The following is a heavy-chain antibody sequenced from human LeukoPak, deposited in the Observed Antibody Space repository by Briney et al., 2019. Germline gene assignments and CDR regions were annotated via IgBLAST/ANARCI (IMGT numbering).Heavy chain of an antibody. V-gene: IGHV3-21*06. CDR3: AREGAKRGYSGYDAMY. D-gene: IGHD5-12*01. CDR2: IDSSSSYI. Sequence: GGSLRLSCAASGFTFSTYSLTWVRQAPGKGLEWVSSIDSSSSYIHYADSVKGRFTISRDNAKNSMYLEMNSLRAEDTAVYYCAREGAKRGYSGYDAMYWGQGTLVIVSS. J-gene: IGHJ4*02. CDR1: GFTFSTYS.